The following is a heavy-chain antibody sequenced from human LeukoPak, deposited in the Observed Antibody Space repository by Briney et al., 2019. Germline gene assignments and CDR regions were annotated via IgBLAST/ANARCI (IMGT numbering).Heavy chain of an antibody. CDR3: ARRSSSGGYFDY. CDR2: ITGRGDSK. Sequence: GGSLRLSCAASGFTFSSYAMSWVRQAPGKGREGFSAITGRGDSKNYADSVEGRFTFSRDNSKNTLYLQMNSLRAEDTAVYYCARRSSSGGYFDYWGQGTLVTVSS. J-gene: IGHJ4*02. V-gene: IGHV3-23*01. D-gene: IGHD3-22*01. CDR1: GFTFSSYA.